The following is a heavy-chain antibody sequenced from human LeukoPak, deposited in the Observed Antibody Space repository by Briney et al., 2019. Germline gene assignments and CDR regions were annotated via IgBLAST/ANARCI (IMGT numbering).Heavy chain of an antibody. CDR1: GFTVSNNY. J-gene: IGHJ1*01. CDR2: IYAGGST. Sequence: GGSLRLSCAASGFTVSNNYMSWVRQAPGKGLEWVSLIYAGGSTYYADSVKGRFTISRDNSKNTLFLQMDSLRAEDTAVYYCARAGQWLEYFLHWGQGGLVSVSS. V-gene: IGHV3-53*01. D-gene: IGHD6-19*01. CDR3: ARAGQWLEYFLH.